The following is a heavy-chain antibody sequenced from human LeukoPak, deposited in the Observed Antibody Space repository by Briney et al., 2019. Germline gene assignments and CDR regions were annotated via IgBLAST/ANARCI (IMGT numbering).Heavy chain of an antibody. CDR2: IIPILGIA. Sequence: ASVKVSCKASGGTFSSYAISWVRQAPGQGLEWMGRIIPILGIANYAQKFQGRVTITADKSTSTAYMELSSLRSEDTAVYYCARPIYSSGWDQFQHWGQGTLLSVSS. V-gene: IGHV1-69*04. CDR1: GGTFSSYA. D-gene: IGHD6-19*01. CDR3: ARPIYSSGWDQFQH. J-gene: IGHJ1*01.